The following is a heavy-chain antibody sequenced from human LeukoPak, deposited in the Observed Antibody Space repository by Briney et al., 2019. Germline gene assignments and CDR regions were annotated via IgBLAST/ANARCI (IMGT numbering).Heavy chain of an antibody. CDR3: ARSSEYGDPFNY. Sequence: SETLSLTCTVSGASISRSDYFWGWIRQPPGKGLERIGSIYYSGSTYYSPSLKGRVTISVDTSKNQFSLKLNSVTAADTAVYYCARSSEYGDPFNYWGQGTLVTVSS. CDR2: IYYSGST. V-gene: IGHV4-39*01. CDR1: GASISRSDYF. D-gene: IGHD4-17*01. J-gene: IGHJ4*02.